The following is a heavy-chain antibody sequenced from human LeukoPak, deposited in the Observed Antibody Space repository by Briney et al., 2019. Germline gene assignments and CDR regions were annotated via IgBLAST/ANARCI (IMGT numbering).Heavy chain of an antibody. V-gene: IGHV3-23*01. D-gene: IGHD5-12*01. Sequence: PGGSLRLSCAASGFTFSNAWMNWVRQAPGKGLEWVSAISGSGGSTYYADSVKGRFTISRDNSKNTLYLQMNSLRAEDTAVYYCAKDRNARGYSGYLNFDYWGQGTLVTVSS. CDR3: AKDRNARGYSGYLNFDY. CDR2: ISGSGGST. J-gene: IGHJ4*02. CDR1: GFTFSNAW.